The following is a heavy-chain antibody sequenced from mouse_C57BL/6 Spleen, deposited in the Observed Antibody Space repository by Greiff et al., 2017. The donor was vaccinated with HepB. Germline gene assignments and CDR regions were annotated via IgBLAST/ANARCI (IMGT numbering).Heavy chain of an antibody. CDR2: IHPNSGST. CDR1: GYTFTSYW. Sequence: QVQLQQPGAELVKPGASVKLSCKASGYTFTSYWMHWVKQRPGQGLEWIGMIHPNSGSTNYNEKFKSKATLTVDKSSSTAYMQLSSLTSEDSAVYYCARQGGIYYEYASLFDYWGQGTTLTVSS. J-gene: IGHJ2*01. D-gene: IGHD2-4*01. CDR3: ARQGGIYYEYASLFDY. V-gene: IGHV1-64*01.